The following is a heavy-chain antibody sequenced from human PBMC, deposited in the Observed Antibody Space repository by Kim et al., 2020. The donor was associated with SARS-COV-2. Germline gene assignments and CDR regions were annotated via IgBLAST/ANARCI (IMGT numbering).Heavy chain of an antibody. V-gene: IGHV5-51*01. CDR3: ARHDPVKWFGEVDAFDI. CDR1: GYSFTSYW. Sequence: GESLKISCKGSGYSFTSYWIGWVRQMPGKGLEWMGIIYPGDSDTRYSPSFQGQVTLSADKSISTAYLQWSSLKASDTAMYYCARHDPVKWFGEVDAFDIWGQGTMVTVSS. CDR2: IYPGDSDT. J-gene: IGHJ3*02. D-gene: IGHD3-10*01.